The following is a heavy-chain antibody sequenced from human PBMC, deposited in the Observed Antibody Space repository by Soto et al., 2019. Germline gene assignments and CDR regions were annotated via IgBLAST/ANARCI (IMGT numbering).Heavy chain of an antibody. J-gene: IGHJ4*02. Sequence: GGSLRLSCTASGFNFRDFQMSWIRQAPGKGLDWISYISNSGNVIYYADSVKGRFTISRDDAKKSLYLQMNSLRAEDTAIYYCASKYDVLTGYLDYWGQGTQVTVSS. V-gene: IGHV3-11*01. CDR3: ASKYDVLTGYLDY. CDR1: GFNFRDFQ. D-gene: IGHD3-9*01. CDR2: ISNSGNVI.